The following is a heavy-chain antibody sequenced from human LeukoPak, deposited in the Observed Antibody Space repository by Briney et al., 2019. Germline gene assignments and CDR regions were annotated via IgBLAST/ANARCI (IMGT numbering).Heavy chain of an antibody. D-gene: IGHD2-2*01. CDR3: AKGYCASTTCYARFEN. CDR2: IGGSGGTT. V-gene: IGHV3-23*01. Sequence: GGSLRLSCAASGFTFSSYAMSWVRQAPGKGLEWFSSIGGSGGTTFYADSVKGRFTISRDNSKNTLFLQMSSLRAEDTAVYYCAKGYCASTTCYARFENWGQGTLVSVSS. CDR1: GFTFSSYA. J-gene: IGHJ4*02.